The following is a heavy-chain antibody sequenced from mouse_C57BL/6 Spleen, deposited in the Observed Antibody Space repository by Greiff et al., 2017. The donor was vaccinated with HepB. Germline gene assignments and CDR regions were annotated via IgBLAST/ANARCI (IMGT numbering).Heavy chain of an antibody. CDR2: INPNNGGT. CDR3: ARRGGYYGYYAMDY. CDR1: GYTFTDYN. V-gene: IGHV1-18*01. J-gene: IGHJ4*01. D-gene: IGHD2-3*01. Sequence: EVKLMESGPELVKPGASVKIPCKASGYTFTDYNMDWVKQSHGKSLEWIGDINPNNGGTIYNQKFKGKATLTVDKSSSTAYMELRSLTSEDTAVYYCARRGGYYGYYAMDYWGQGTSVTVSS.